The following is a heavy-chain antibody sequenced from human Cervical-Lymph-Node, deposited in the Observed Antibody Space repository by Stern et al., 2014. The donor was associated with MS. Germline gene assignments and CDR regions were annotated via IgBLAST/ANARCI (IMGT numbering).Heavy chain of an antibody. Sequence: VQLVASGGGLVQPGGALRLSCAASGFTFSSYAMSWVRPAPGKGLECVSAISGSGGSTYYADSVKGRFTISRDNSKNTLYLQMNSLRAEDTAVYYCAKDQAAAGPSGYWGQGTLVTVSS. J-gene: IGHJ4*02. V-gene: IGHV3-23*04. D-gene: IGHD6-13*01. CDR1: GFTFSSYA. CDR3: AKDQAAAGPSGY. CDR2: ISGSGGST.